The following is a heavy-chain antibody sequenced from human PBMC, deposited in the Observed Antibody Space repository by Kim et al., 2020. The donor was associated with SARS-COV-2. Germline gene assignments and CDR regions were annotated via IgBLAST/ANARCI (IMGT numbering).Heavy chain of an antibody. V-gene: IGHV4-39*01. Sequence: NPSLNSRVATSVDTSKNQFSLKWGSVTAADTAIYYCARHPPWAADKGGFDPWGQGSLVTVSS. J-gene: IGHJ5*02. CDR3: ARHPPWAADKGGFDP. D-gene: IGHD6-13*01.